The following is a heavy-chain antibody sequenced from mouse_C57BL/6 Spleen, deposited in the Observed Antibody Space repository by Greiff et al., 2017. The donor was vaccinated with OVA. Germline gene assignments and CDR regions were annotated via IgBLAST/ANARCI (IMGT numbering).Heavy chain of an antibody. D-gene: IGHD2-3*01. V-gene: IGHV1-19*01. CDR1: GYTFTDYY. CDR2: INPYNGGT. J-gene: IGHJ2*01. CDR3: AYEGYLEGDYFDY. Sequence: VQLKQSGPVLVKPGASVKMSCKASGYTFTDYYMNWVKQSHGKSLVWIGVINPYNGGTSYNQKFKGKATLTVDKSSSTAYMELNSLTSEDSAVDYCAYEGYLEGDYFDYWGQGTTLTVSS.